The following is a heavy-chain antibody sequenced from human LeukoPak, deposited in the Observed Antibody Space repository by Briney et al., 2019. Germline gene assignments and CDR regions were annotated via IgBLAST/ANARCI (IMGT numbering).Heavy chain of an antibody. V-gene: IGHV3-15*01. CDR3: TTDLPAAALYYFDY. CDR1: GFTFSNAW. D-gene: IGHD6-13*01. Sequence: GGSLRLSCAASGFTFSNAWMSWVRQAPGKGLEWVGRIKSKTDGGTTDYAALVKGRFTISRDDSKNTLYLQMNSLKTEDTAVYYCTTDLPAAALYYFDYWGQGTLVTVSS. CDR2: IKSKTDGGTT. J-gene: IGHJ4*02.